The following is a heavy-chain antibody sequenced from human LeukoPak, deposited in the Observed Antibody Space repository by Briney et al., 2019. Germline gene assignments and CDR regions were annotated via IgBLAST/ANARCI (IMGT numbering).Heavy chain of an antibody. CDR1: GGSISSYY. Sequence: SETLSLTCTVSGGSISSYYWSWIRQPPGKGLEWIGYIYYSGSTNYNPSLKSRVTISVDTSKNQFSLKLSSVTAADTAVYYCARELSSGLFDYWGQGTLVTVSS. D-gene: IGHD3-22*01. CDR2: IYYSGST. CDR3: ARELSSGLFDY. J-gene: IGHJ4*02. V-gene: IGHV4-59*12.